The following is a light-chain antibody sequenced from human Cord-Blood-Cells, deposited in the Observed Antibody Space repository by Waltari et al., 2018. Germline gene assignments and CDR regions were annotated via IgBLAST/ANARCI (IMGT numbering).Light chain of an antibody. CDR3: QQYYSTPLT. J-gene: IGKJ4*01. CDR1: QSVLYSSNNKNY. V-gene: IGKV4-1*01. CDR2: WAS. Sequence: DIVMTQSPDSLAVSLSERATINCKSSQSVLYSSNNKNYLAWYQQKPGQPPKLLIYWASTRESGVPDRFSGSGSVTDFTLTISSLQAEDVAVYYCQQYYSTPLTFGGGTKVEIK.